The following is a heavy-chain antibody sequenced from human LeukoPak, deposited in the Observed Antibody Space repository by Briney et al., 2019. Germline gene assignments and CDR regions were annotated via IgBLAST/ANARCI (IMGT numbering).Heavy chain of an antibody. V-gene: IGHV3-30*02. CDR2: IRYDGSIK. CDR3: AKDPSSGVIVVVTPIV. Sequence: GGPLRLSCAASGFTFSSYAMHWVRQAPGKGLEWVAFIRYDGSIKYYADSVKGRFTISRDDSKNTLYLQMNSLRVEDTAVYYCAKDPSSGVIVVVTPIVWGQGTLVTVSS. D-gene: IGHD3-22*01. J-gene: IGHJ4*02. CDR1: GFTFSSYA.